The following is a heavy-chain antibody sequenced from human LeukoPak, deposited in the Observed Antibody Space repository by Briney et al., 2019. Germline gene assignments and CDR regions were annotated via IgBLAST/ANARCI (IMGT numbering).Heavy chain of an antibody. CDR1: GGSISSGDYY. Sequence: SETLSLTCTVSGGSISSGDYYWSWIRQPPGRGLEWIGYIYYGGITDYSPSLKSRVTISIDTSKKQFSLKPSSVTAADTAVYYCARWEASRVAFDIWGQGTLVTVSS. J-gene: IGHJ3*02. D-gene: IGHD1-26*01. V-gene: IGHV4-61*08. CDR3: ARWEASRVAFDI. CDR2: IYYGGIT.